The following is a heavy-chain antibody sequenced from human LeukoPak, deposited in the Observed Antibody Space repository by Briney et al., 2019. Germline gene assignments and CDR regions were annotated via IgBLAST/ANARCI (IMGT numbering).Heavy chain of an antibody. CDR2: ISYDGSNK. D-gene: IGHD3-10*02. CDR3: AELGITMIGGV. V-gene: IGHV3-30*18. J-gene: IGHJ6*04. CDR1: GFTFSSYG. Sequence: HPGGSLRLSCAASGFTFSSYGMHWVRQAPGKGLEWVAVISYDGSNKYYADSVKGRFTISRDNSKNTLYLQMNGLRAEDTAVYYCAELGITMIGGVWGKGTTVTISS.